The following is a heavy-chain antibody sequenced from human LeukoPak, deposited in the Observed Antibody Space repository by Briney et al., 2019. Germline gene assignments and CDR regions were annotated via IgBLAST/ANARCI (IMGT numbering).Heavy chain of an antibody. CDR1: GYTLTELS. J-gene: IGHJ5*02. Sequence: ASVKVSCKVSGYTLTELSMHWVRQAPGKGLEWMGGFDPEDGETIYAQKFQGRVTMTEDTSTDTAYMELSSLRSEDTVVYYCATDYPPSSGIAAAGTVGGDNWFDPWGQGTLVTVSS. CDR3: ATDYPPSSGIAAAGTVGGDNWFDP. D-gene: IGHD6-13*01. CDR2: FDPEDGET. V-gene: IGHV1-24*01.